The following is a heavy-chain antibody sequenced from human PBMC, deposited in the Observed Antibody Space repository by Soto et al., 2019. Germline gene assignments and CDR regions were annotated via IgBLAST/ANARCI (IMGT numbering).Heavy chain of an antibody. CDR1: GDTCTGYY. D-gene: IGHD3-9*01. J-gene: IGHJ4*02. CDR2: INPNSGGT. CDR3: ARDLSYAILTGYTNVVFADNYFDY. V-gene: IGHV1-2*02. Sequence: ASVRVSCKASGDTCTGYYMHWVRQAPGQGLEWMGWINPNSGGTNYAQKFQGRVTMTRDTSISTAYMEMSRLRSDDTAVYYCARDLSYAILTGYTNVVFADNYFDYWCQVSXVTV.